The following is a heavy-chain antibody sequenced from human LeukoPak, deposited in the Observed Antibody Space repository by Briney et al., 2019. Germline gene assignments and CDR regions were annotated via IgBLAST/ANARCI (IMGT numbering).Heavy chain of an antibody. J-gene: IGHJ6*02. Sequence: GGSLRLSCAASGFTFSSYAMNWVRQAPGKGLEWVSAISGSGGSTYYADSVKGRFTISRDNSKNTLYLQMNSLRAEDTAVYYCAAAGTALYYYYGMDVWGQGTTVTVSS. D-gene: IGHD6-13*01. CDR2: ISGSGGST. V-gene: IGHV3-23*01. CDR1: GFTFSSYA. CDR3: AAAGTALYYYYGMDV.